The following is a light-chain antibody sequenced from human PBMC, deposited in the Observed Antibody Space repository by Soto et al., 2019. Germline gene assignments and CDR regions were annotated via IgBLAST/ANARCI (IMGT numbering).Light chain of an antibody. J-gene: IGKJ4*01. CDR3: QQSHRTPLT. CDR1: LRISKY. Sequence: DIKLTQSPSSLSASLGDRVTITCRASLRISKYLNWYQQKPGKAPKLLIYGASTLQSGVPSSFSGRGSGTDFTLTITNLQPEDSATYFCQQSHRTPLTFGGGTKLEI. V-gene: IGKV1-39*01. CDR2: GAS.